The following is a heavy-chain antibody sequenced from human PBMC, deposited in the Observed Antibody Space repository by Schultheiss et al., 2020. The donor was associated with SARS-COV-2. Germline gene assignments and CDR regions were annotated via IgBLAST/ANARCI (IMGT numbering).Heavy chain of an antibody. CDR3: ARGVWEYQLPHYYGMDV. CDR1: GFTFSSYE. J-gene: IGHJ6*02. V-gene: IGHV3-23*01. D-gene: IGHD2-2*01. CDR2: ISDGGGAT. Sequence: GGSLRLSCAASGFTFSSYEMNWVRQAPGRGLEWVSAISDGGGATYHTDSVKGRFTISRDNSKSTLYLQMNSLRAEDTAVYYCARGVWEYQLPHYYGMDVWGQGTTVTVSS.